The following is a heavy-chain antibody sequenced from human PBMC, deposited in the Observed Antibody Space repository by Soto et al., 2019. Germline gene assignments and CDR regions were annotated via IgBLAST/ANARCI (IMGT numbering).Heavy chain of an antibody. V-gene: IGHV2-5*01. CDR3: AHRPPFADYNLCY. CDR1: GFSLSTGGVG. D-gene: IGHD1-20*01. J-gene: IGHJ4*02. Sequence: ITLKDSGPTLVQPTQTLTLTCNFSGFSLSTGGVGVAWVRQPPINALELLTLICWNGETRTSPSLDNRLSVTKDASKNHVALTRTNMETVDKATYYFAHRPPFADYNLCYLGQVSLVTVSS. CDR2: ICWNGET.